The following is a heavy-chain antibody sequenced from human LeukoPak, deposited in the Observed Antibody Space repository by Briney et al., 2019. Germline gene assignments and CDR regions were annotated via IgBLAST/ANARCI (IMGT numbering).Heavy chain of an antibody. V-gene: IGHV3-21*04. CDR3: AKDTIHNWFDP. Sequence: GGSLRLSCAASGFTFSSYSMNWVRQAPGKGLEWVSSISSSSSYIYYADSVKGRFTISRDNSKNTLYLQMNSLRAEDTAVYYCAKDTIHNWFDPWGQGTLVTVSS. CDR1: GFTFSSYS. D-gene: IGHD3-9*01. CDR2: ISSSSSYI. J-gene: IGHJ5*02.